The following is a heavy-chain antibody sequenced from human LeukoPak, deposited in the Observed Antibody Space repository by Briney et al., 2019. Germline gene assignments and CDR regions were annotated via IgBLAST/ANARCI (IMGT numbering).Heavy chain of an antibody. J-gene: IGHJ4*02. Sequence: GGSLRLSCAASGFTVSSNYMSWVRQAPGKGLEWVSVIYSGGSTYYADSVKGRFTISRDNSKNTLYLQMNSLRAEDTAVYYCARFCSSTSCLVDYWGQGTLVTVSS. CDR3: ARFCSSTSCLVDY. D-gene: IGHD2-2*01. CDR2: IYSGGST. V-gene: IGHV3-66*01. CDR1: GFTVSSNY.